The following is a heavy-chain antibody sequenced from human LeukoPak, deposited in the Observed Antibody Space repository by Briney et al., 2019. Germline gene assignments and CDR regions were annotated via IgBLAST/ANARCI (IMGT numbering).Heavy chain of an antibody. D-gene: IGHD4-11*01. CDR3: ARGGPTVTAFASFDY. CDR1: GGSISSYY. V-gene: IGHV4-59*01. J-gene: IGHJ4*02. Sequence: PSETLSFTCIVSGGSISSYYWSWLRQPPGKGLEWIGHIFYSGSTNYNPLLDSRVTISVDTSKNQLSLKLNSVTAADTAVYYCARGGPTVTAFASFDYWGQGTLVTVSS. CDR2: IFYSGST.